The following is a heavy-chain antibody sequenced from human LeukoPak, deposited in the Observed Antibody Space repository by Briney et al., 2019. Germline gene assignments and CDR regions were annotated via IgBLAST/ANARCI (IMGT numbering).Heavy chain of an antibody. CDR1: GYTFTSYD. CDR2: MNPNSGNT. V-gene: IGHV1-8*01. J-gene: IGHJ4*02. Sequence: GASVKVSCKASGYTFTSYDINWVRLATGQGLEWMGWMNPNSGNTGYAQKFQGRVTMTRNTSISTAYMELSSLRSEDTAVYYCARVGVRDDSFDYWGQGTLVTVSS. CDR3: ARVGVRDDSFDY. D-gene: IGHD3-22*01.